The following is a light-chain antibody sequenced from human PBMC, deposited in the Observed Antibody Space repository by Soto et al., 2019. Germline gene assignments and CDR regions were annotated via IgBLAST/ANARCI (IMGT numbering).Light chain of an antibody. CDR2: GTS. CDR1: QNINSRY. J-gene: IGKJ3*01. V-gene: IGKV3-20*01. Sequence: EIVLTQSPGTLSLSPGERATISCRASQNINSRYLAWYQQKPGQAPRLLIYGTSSRATGLPDRFSGSGSGTDFTLTISRLEPEDFAVYYCQQFGSSPGFTFGPGTKVDIK. CDR3: QQFGSSPGFT.